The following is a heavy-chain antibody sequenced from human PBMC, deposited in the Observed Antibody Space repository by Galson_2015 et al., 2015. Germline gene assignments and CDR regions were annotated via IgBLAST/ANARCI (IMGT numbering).Heavy chain of an antibody. CDR2: ISSSAGYT. J-gene: IGHJ4*02. CDR3: ANKTWASVSPLVDY. CDR1: EFTFSSYY. Sequence: SLRLSCAASEFTFSSYYMSWVRQAPGKGLEWVSSISSSAGYTYYADSVKGRFTISRDNSKNTLYLQMNSLRAEDTAVYYCANKTWASVSPLVDYWGRASLVTVSS. V-gene: IGHV3-23*01. D-gene: IGHD1-26*01.